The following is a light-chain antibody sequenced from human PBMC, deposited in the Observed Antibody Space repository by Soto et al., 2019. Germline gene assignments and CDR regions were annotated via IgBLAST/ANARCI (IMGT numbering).Light chain of an antibody. CDR3: AAWDDSLT. J-gene: IGLJ2*01. Sequence: QSVLTQPPSASGTPGQRVTISCSGSSSNIGSNYVYWYQQLLGTAPKLLIYRNNQRPSGVPDRFSGSKSGTSASLAISGLRSEDEADYYCAAWDDSLTFGGGTKLTVL. CDR2: RNN. V-gene: IGLV1-47*01. CDR1: SSNIGSNY.